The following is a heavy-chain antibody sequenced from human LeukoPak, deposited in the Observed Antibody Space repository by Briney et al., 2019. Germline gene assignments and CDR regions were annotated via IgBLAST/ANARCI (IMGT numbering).Heavy chain of an antibody. CDR1: GFTFSDFG. V-gene: IGHV3-30*02. Sequence: GGSLRLSCAASGFTFSDFGTHWVRQAPGKGLEWVAFIRYDGSNQYYADSVKGRFTISRDNSKNTLYLQMSLTTEDTAVYYCAREVGPLDYWGQGTLVTVSS. CDR3: AREVGPLDY. J-gene: IGHJ4*02. CDR2: IRYDGSNQ.